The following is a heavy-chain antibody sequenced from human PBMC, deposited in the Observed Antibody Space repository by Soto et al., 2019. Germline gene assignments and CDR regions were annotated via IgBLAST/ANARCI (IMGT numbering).Heavy chain of an antibody. CDR3: AREEYYYGSGAFFDY. CDR2: IIPILGIA. CDR1: GGTFSSYT. Sequence: QVQLVQSGAEVKKPGSSVKVSCKASGGTFSSYTISWVRQAPGQGLEWMGRIIPILGIANYAQKFQGRVTITADKSTSTAYMERSRLRSEDTAVYYCAREEYYYGSGAFFDYWGQGTLVTVSS. V-gene: IGHV1-69*08. D-gene: IGHD3-10*01. J-gene: IGHJ4*02.